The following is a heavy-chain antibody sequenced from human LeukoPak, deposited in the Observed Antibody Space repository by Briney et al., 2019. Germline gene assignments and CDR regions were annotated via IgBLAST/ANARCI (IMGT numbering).Heavy chain of an antibody. CDR1: GGSISSYY. D-gene: IGHD3-16*01. CDR2: IYYSGST. CDR3: ARGNEGDSFDY. J-gene: IGHJ4*02. V-gene: IGHV4-59*01. Sequence: SETLSLTCTVSGGSISSYYWSWIRQPPGKGLEWIGYIYYSGSTNYNPSLKSRVTISVDTSKNQFSLKLSSLTAADTAVYYCARGNEGDSFDYWGQGTLVTVSS.